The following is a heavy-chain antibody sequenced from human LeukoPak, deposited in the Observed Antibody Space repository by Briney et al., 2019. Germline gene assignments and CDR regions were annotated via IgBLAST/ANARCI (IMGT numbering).Heavy chain of an antibody. D-gene: IGHD6-13*01. Sequence: GASVKVSCKASGYTFTDYYIHWVRQAPGQGLEWMGWINPNTSVTNYAPKFQGRVTMTRDTSISTAYMELSRLRSDDTAVYDCARVIAAAGTEVDYWGQGTLVTVSS. V-gene: IGHV1-2*02. CDR3: ARVIAAAGTEVDY. J-gene: IGHJ4*02. CDR2: INPNTSVT. CDR1: GYTFTDYY.